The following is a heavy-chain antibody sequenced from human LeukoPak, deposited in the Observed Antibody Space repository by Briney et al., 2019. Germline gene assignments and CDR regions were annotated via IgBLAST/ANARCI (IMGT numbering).Heavy chain of an antibody. CDR1: GVSISSSSYY. V-gene: IGHV4-39*01. J-gene: IGHJ4*02. Sequence: SETLSLTCTVSGVSISSSSYYWGWIRQPPGKGLEWIGSIYYLGSTYYNPSLMSRVTLSVDTSKDLFSLKLTSVTAADTAVYYCARLSYFGWLLDYFDYWGQGTLVTVSS. CDR2: IYYLGST. CDR3: ARLSYFGWLLDYFDY. D-gene: IGHD3-9*01.